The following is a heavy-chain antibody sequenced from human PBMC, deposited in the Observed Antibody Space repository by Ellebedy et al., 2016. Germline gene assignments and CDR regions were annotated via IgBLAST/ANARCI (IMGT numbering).Heavy chain of an antibody. J-gene: IGHJ3*02. Sequence: SETLSLTCAVSGVSISSTYWWTWVRQSPGKGLQWIGEVYHSGSTNYNPSLKSRLTISVDKSKNEFSLKLTSVTAADTAVYYCARQSNYGGVVPRSFETWGQGTMVTVSS. CDR1: GVSISSTYW. D-gene: IGHD4-23*01. CDR3: ARQSNYGGVVPRSFET. CDR2: VYHSGST. V-gene: IGHV4-4*02.